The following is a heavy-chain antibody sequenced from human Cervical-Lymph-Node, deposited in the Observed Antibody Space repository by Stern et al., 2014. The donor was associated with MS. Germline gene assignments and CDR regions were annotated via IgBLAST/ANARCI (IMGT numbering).Heavy chain of an antibody. Sequence: EVQLVESGGGLVQTGRSLRLSCAASGFIFDDYAMHCVRQAPGKGLEWVSTISWNSAIIGYADSVKGRFTISRDNAKNSLYLQMDSLRAEDTAFYYCTKGGESTSDSWGQGTLVTVSS. CDR3: TKGGESTSDS. CDR2: ISWNSAII. CDR1: GFIFDDYA. V-gene: IGHV3-9*01. D-gene: IGHD4-17*01. J-gene: IGHJ4*02.